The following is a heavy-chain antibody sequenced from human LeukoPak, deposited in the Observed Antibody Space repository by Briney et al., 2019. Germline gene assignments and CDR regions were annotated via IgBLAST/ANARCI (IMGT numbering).Heavy chain of an antibody. CDR2: ISSSSSYI. V-gene: IGHV3-21*01. J-gene: IGHJ4*02. CDR3: ARAVPSTYYYDSSGYPDY. Sequence: GGSLRLSCAASGFTFSSYSMNWVRQAPGKGLEWVSSISSSSSYIYYADSVKGRFTISRDNAKNSLYLQMNSLRAEDTAVYYCARAVPSTYYYDSSGYPDYWGQGTLVTVSS. D-gene: IGHD3-22*01. CDR1: GFTFSSYS.